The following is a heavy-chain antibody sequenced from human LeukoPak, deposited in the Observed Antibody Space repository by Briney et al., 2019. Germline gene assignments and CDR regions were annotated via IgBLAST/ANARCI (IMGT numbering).Heavy chain of an antibody. J-gene: IGHJ4*02. D-gene: IGHD3-3*01. V-gene: IGHV3-30*18. CDR2: ISYDGSNK. CDR1: GFTFSSYG. CDR3: AKELLWGGITIFGVVSYFDY. Sequence: GGSLRLSCAASGFTFSSYGMHWVRQAPGKGLEWVAVISYDGSNKYYADSVKGRFTISRDNSKNTLYLQMNSLRAEDTAVYYCAKELLWGGITIFGVVSYFDYWGQGTLVTVSS.